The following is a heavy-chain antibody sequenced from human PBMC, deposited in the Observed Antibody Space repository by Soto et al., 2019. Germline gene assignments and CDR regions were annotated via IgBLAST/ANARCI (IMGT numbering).Heavy chain of an antibody. J-gene: IGHJ3*02. CDR3: ARDANPDDFWSGYRPVDDAFDI. D-gene: IGHD3-3*01. Sequence: EVQLVESGGGLVKPGGSLRLSCAASGFTFSSYSMNWVRQAPGKGLEWVSSISSSSSNIYYADSVKGRFTISRDNAKKSLYLQMNSMRAEDTAVYYCARDANPDDFWSGYRPVDDAFDIWGQGTMVTVSS. CDR2: ISSSSSNI. CDR1: GFTFSSYS. V-gene: IGHV3-21*01.